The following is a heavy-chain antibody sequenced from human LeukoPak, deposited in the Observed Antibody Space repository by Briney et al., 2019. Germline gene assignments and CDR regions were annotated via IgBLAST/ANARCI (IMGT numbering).Heavy chain of an antibody. Sequence: SETLSLTCTVSGGSISSYYWSWIRQPPGKGLEWIGYIYYSGSTNYNPSLKSRVTISVDTSKNQFSLKLSSATAADTAVYYCARNRMVRGVIGAFDIWGQGTMVTVSS. CDR2: IYYSGST. D-gene: IGHD3-10*01. V-gene: IGHV4-59*01. CDR1: GGSISSYY. J-gene: IGHJ3*02. CDR3: ARNRMVRGVIGAFDI.